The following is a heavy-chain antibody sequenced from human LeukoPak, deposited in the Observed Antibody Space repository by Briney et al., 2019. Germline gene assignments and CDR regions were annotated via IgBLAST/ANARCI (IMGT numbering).Heavy chain of an antibody. CDR1: GFTFSSYG. D-gene: IGHD3-10*01. J-gene: IGHJ4*02. Sequence: PGGSLRLSCAASGFTFSSYGMHWVRQAPGKGLEWVAFIRCDGSNKYYADSVKGRFTISRDNSKNTLYLQMNSLRAEDTAVYYCAKDFGPGIDYWGQGTLVTVSS. CDR2: IRCDGSNK. CDR3: AKDFGPGIDY. V-gene: IGHV3-30*02.